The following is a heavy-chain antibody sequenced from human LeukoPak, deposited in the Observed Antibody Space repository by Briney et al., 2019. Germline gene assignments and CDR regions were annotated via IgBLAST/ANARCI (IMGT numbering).Heavy chain of an antibody. Sequence: SETLSLTCTVSGGSVNSGSYYWSWIRQPPGKGLEWIGYIYYSGSTNYNPSLRSRVTISVDTSQNQLSLKLSSVTAADTAVYYCARVSTPLRFSNWFDPWGQGTLVTVSS. J-gene: IGHJ5*02. CDR1: GGSVNSGSYY. CDR3: ARVSTPLRFSNWFDP. D-gene: IGHD3-3*01. V-gene: IGHV4-61*01. CDR2: IYYSGST.